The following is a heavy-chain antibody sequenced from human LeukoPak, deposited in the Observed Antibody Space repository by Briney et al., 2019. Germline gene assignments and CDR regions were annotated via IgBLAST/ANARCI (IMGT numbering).Heavy chain of an antibody. CDR2: ISDTGATT. V-gene: IGHV3-23*01. D-gene: IGHD2-8*01. Sequence: GGSLRLSCAGSGFTFSSYAMSGVRRAPGKGLERVSAISDTGATTYDADSVKGRFTISRDNSRSTLYLQMNSLRAEDTALYYCAKDTSIGRYCTNGVCSPFDYWGQGTLVTVSS. J-gene: IGHJ4*02. CDR1: GFTFSSYA. CDR3: AKDTSIGRYCTNGVCSPFDY.